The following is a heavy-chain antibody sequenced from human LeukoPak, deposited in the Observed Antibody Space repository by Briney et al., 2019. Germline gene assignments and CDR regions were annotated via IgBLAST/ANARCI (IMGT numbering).Heavy chain of an antibody. J-gene: IGHJ4*02. Sequence: GGSLRLSCVASGFTFTSYGMSWVRQAPGKRLEWVSGISGSGDATYYADSVKGRFTISRDNSKNTLYLQMNSLRAEDTAVYYCATLAATPDYWGQGTLVTVSS. D-gene: IGHD2-15*01. CDR2: ISGSGDAT. V-gene: IGHV3-23*01. CDR3: ATLAATPDY. CDR1: GFTFTSYG.